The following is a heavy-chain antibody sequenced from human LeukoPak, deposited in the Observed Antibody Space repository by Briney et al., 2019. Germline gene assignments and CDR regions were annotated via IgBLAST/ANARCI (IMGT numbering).Heavy chain of an antibody. CDR2: IIPIFGTA. J-gene: IGHJ2*01. V-gene: IGHV1-69*13. Sequence: SVKVSCKASGGTFSSYAISWVRQAPGQGLEWMGGIIPIFGTANYAQKFQGRVTITADESTSTAYMELSSLRSEDTAVYYCARDLHSYDRRGYYHYWYFDLWGRGTLVTVSS. CDR1: GGTFSSYA. CDR3: ARDLHSYDRRGYYHYWYFDL. D-gene: IGHD3-22*01.